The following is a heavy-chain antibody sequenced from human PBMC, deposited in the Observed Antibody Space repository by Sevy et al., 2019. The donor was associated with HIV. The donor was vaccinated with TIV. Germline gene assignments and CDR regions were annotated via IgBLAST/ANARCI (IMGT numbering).Heavy chain of an antibody. CDR2: ISDTGTST. V-gene: IGHV3-23*01. CDR1: GFTFSTYS. D-gene: IGHD7-27*01. J-gene: IGHJ4*02. CDR3: AKFAGDFPHFDF. Sequence: GGSLRLSCAASGFTFSTYSMTWVRQAPRKGLEWVSAISDTGTSTYYTDSVEGRFTISRDNSKSTHFLHMNSLRAEDTALYYCAKFAGDFPHFDFWGLGTLVTVSS.